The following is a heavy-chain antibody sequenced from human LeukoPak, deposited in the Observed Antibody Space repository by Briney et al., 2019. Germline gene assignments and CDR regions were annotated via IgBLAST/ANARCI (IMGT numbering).Heavy chain of an antibody. D-gene: IGHD6-13*01. V-gene: IGHV4-61*05. CDR1: GGSISSSSYY. J-gene: IGHJ3*02. CDR2: IYTSGST. Sequence: PSETLSLTCTVSGGSISSSSYYWGWIRQPPGKGLEWIGRIYTSGSTNYNPSLKSRVTMSVDTSKNQFSLKLSSVTAADTAVYYCARARRESAGTLYDIWGQGTMVTVSS. CDR3: ARARRESAGTLYDI.